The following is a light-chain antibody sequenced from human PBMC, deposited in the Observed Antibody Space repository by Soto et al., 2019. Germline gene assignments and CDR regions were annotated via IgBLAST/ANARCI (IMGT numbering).Light chain of an antibody. Sequence: QSVLTQPASVSGSPGQSITISCTGTSSDVGSYNLVSWYQQHPGKAPKLMIYEGSKRPSGVSNRFSGSKSGITASLTISGLQAEDEADYYCCSYAGSSTYVFGTGTQLTVL. CDR2: EGS. J-gene: IGLJ1*01. CDR3: CSYAGSSTYV. V-gene: IGLV2-23*01. CDR1: SSDVGSYNL.